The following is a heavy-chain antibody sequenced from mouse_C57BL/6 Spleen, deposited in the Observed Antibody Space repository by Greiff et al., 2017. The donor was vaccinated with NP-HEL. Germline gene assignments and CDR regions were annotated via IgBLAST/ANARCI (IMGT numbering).Heavy chain of an antibody. Sequence: EVKLMESGPGLVKPSQSLSLTCSVTGYSITSGYYWNWIRQFPGNKLEWMGYISYDGSNNYNPSLKNRISITRDTSKNQFFLKLNSVTTEDTATYYCARARDGYFHFDYWGQGTTLTVSS. J-gene: IGHJ2*01. CDR3: ARARDGYFHFDY. D-gene: IGHD2-3*01. CDR2: ISYDGSN. V-gene: IGHV3-6*01. CDR1: GYSITSGYY.